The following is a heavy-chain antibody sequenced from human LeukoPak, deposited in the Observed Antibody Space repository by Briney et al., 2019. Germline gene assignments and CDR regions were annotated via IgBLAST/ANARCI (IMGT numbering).Heavy chain of an antibody. CDR1: GFTFNGYA. Sequence: GGSLRLSCAASGFTFNGYAMHWVRQAPGKGLEWVSYISSGSTIYYADSVKGRFTISRDNPGNSVYLQMNSLRAEDTAVYYCARLMFLWPPIYFDYWGQGTLVTVSS. CDR2: ISSGSTI. D-gene: IGHD2-8*01. V-gene: IGHV3-69-1*01. CDR3: ARLMFLWPPIYFDY. J-gene: IGHJ4*02.